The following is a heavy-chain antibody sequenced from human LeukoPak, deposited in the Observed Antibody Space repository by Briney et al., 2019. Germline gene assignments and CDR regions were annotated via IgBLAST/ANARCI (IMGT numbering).Heavy chain of an antibody. Sequence: GGSLRLSCAASGFTFSSYEMNWVRQAPGKGLEWVSYISSSGSTIYYADSVKGRFTISRDNAKNSLYLQMNSLRVEDTAVYYCARRAGAYSHPYDYWGQGTLVTVSS. CDR3: ARRAGAYSHPYDY. V-gene: IGHV3-48*03. J-gene: IGHJ4*02. CDR1: GFTFSSYE. D-gene: IGHD4/OR15-4a*01. CDR2: ISSSGSTI.